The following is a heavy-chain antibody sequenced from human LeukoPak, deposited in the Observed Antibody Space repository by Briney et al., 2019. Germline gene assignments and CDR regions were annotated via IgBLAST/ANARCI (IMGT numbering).Heavy chain of an antibody. V-gene: IGHV3-30*02. D-gene: IGHD2-2*01. CDR2: IRYDGSNK. CDR1: GFTFSSYG. Sequence: AGGSLRLSCAASGFTFSSYGMHWVRQAPGKGLEWVAFIRYDGSNKYYADSVKGRFTISRDNSKNTLYLQMNSLRAEDTAVYYCARGPIVVVPAAISRESWFDPWGQGTLVTVSS. CDR3: ARGPIVVVPAAISRESWFDP. J-gene: IGHJ5*02.